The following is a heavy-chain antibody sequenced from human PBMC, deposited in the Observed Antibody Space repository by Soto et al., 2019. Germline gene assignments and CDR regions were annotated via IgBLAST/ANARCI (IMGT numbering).Heavy chain of an antibody. J-gene: IGHJ6*03. V-gene: IGHV3-48*01. CDR2: ISSSSSTI. CDR3: ARGTGTGTTHYYYYMDV. D-gene: IGHD1-7*01. Sequence: GGSLRLSCAASGFTFGSYSMNWVRQAPGKGLEWVSYISSSSSTIYYADSVKGRFTISRDNAKNSLYLQMNSLRAEDTAVYYCARGTGTGTTHYYYYMDVWGKGTTVTVSS. CDR1: GFTFGSYS.